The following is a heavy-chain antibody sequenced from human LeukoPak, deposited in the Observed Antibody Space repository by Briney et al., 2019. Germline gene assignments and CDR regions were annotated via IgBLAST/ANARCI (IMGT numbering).Heavy chain of an antibody. CDR2: FKSGDDGGAT. D-gene: IGHD5-12*01. CDR3: TTGGSVIVAGTRAFDI. Sequence: GGSLRPSSAAPGVTFTYTLPNWGRPAPGEGVEWVGLFKSGDDGGATDYATPVQDRFTISRDDSQATLYLQMNSLKTEDTAVYYCTTGGSVIVAGTRAFDIWGQGTMVTVSS. J-gene: IGHJ3*02. V-gene: IGHV3-15*07. CDR1: GVTFTYTL.